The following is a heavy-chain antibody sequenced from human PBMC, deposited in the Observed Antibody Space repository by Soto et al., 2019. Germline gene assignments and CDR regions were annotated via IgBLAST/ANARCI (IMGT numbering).Heavy chain of an antibody. V-gene: IGHV3-23*01. CDR2: ISGSGGST. CDR3: AIGVHGDYSWYFDL. D-gene: IGHD4-17*01. J-gene: IGHJ2*01. CDR1: GFTFSTYA. Sequence: PGGSLRLSCAASGFTFSTYAMSWVRQAPGKGLEWVSPISGSGGSTYYADSVKGRFTISRDNSKNTLYLQMHSLRADDTAAYYSAIGVHGDYSWYFDLWGRGTLVTAPQ.